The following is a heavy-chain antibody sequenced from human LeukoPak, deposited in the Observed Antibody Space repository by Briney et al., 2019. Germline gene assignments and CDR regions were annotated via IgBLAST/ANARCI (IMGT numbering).Heavy chain of an antibody. CDR1: GGSFSGYY. V-gene: IGHV4-34*01. J-gene: IGHJ4*02. CDR2: INHSGST. D-gene: IGHD2-2*01. Sequence: SETLSLTCAVYGGSFSGYYWSWIRQPPGKGLEWIGEINHSGSTNYNPSLKSRVTISVDTSKNQFSLKLSSVTAADTAVYYCARWGYCSSTSCQNFDYWGQGTLVTVSS. CDR3: ARWGYCSSTSCQNFDY.